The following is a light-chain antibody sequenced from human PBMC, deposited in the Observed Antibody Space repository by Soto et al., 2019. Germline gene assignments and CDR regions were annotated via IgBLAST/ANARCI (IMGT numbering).Light chain of an antibody. J-gene: IGLJ3*02. Sequence: QAVLTQPPSVSGAPGQGVTISCSGSASNIGKNGVNWYQQLPEKAPKLVVYYDDLLPSGVSDRFSGSNSGTSASLAISGLQSEDEADYFCAAWDDGLNGLVFGGGTKVTVL. CDR2: YDD. CDR3: AAWDDGLNGLV. CDR1: ASNIGKNG. V-gene: IGLV1-36*01.